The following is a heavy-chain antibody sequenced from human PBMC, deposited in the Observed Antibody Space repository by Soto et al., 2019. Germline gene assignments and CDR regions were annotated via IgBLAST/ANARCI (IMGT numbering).Heavy chain of an antibody. CDR3: ARHGFGSLHGLVDV. D-gene: IGHD3-10*01. J-gene: IGHJ6*02. CDR2: IQYNGYS. CDR1: GGSITNYY. V-gene: IGHV4-59*08. Sequence: QVQLQESGPGLVKPSETLSLTCTVSGGSITNYYCSWFRQPPRKGLEWIGYIQYNGYSAYNLSLKRRVTMSMDTSKTQFSLMLESVTATDTAVYYYARHGFGSLHGLVDVWGQGTTVIVSS.